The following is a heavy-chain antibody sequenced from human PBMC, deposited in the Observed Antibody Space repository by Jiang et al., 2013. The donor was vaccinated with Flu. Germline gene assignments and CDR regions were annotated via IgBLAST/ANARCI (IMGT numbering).Heavy chain of an antibody. Sequence: SQTLSLTCAISGDTVSRNDGAWNWIRQSPSRGLEWLGRTYYRSSWNSNYATSVQGRLSVTADTSRNHVSLQLNSVTPEDTAVYYCARALGLYWSGMGEEFDIWGQGTLVTVSS. CDR1: GDTVSRNDGA. V-gene: IGHV6-1*01. J-gene: IGHJ4*02. CDR3: ARALGLYWSGMGEEFDI. CDR2: TYYRSSWNS. D-gene: IGHD2-8*02.